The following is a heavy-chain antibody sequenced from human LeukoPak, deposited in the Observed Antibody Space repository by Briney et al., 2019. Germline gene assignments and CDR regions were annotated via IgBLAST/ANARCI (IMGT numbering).Heavy chain of an antibody. J-gene: IGHJ4*02. V-gene: IGHV4-31*03. D-gene: IGHD2-2*01. CDR2: IYYSGST. CDR3: ARVVVVPAKFDY. Sequence: SETLSLTCTVSGGSISSGGYYWSWLRQHPGQGLEWIGYIYYSGSTYYNPSLKSRVTISVDTTKNHFSLKLSSVTDADTAVYYCARVVVVPAKFDYWGQGTLVTVSS. CDR1: GGSISSGGYY.